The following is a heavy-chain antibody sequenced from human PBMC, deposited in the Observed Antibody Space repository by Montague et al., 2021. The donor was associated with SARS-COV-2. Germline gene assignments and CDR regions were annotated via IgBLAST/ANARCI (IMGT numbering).Heavy chain of an antibody. CDR3: ARDLGGIDA. Sequence: TLSLTCAVSGASIGYGGYVWNCIRQRPGKGLEGIGYMDKDGTTQHNPALKSRVSLSVDTSKNQSSLNLWSATAAETALYYCARDLGGIDAWGQGTTVIVAS. J-gene: IGHJ6*02. V-gene: IGHV4-31*11. D-gene: IGHD3-10*01. CDR1: GASIGYGGYV. CDR2: MDKDGTT.